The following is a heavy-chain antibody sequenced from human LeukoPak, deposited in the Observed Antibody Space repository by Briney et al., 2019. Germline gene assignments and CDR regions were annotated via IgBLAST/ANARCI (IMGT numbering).Heavy chain of an antibody. Sequence: SETLSLTGNVSGGSISSACWSWIRQPPGKGLEWIGYIFYSGTTNYNPSLKSRVTISLDTSKKHFSLKLTSVTAADTAVYYCARSRDDYNANSPSDYWGQGTLVTVSS. J-gene: IGHJ4*02. V-gene: IGHV4-59*01. CDR2: IFYSGTT. CDR3: ARSRDDYNANSPSDY. CDR1: GGSISSAC. D-gene: IGHD5-24*01.